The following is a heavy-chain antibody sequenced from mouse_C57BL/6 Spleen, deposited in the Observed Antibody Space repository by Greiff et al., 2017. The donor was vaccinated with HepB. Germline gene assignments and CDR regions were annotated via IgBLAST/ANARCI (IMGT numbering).Heavy chain of an antibody. CDR3: ARQGTMVTTKAMDY. CDR1: GFTFSDYG. Sequence: EVKVVESGGGLVKPGGSLKLSCAASGFTFSDYGMHWVRQAPEKGLEWVAYISSGSSTIYYADTVKGRFTISRDNAKNTLFLQMTSLRSEDTAMYYCARQGTMVTTKAMDYWGQGTSVTVSS. D-gene: IGHD2-2*01. CDR2: ISSGSSTI. V-gene: IGHV5-17*01. J-gene: IGHJ4*01.